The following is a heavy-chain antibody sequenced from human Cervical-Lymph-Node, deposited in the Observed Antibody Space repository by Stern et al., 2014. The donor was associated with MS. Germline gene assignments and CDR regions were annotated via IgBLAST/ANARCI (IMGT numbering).Heavy chain of an antibody. Sequence: VQLEESGAEVKKPGASVKISCSASGSPFINDYVHWVRQAPGQGLEWMGIIKSSVGNTSYAQKFQGRVTMTRDTSTNTVYLELSNLRSEDTSVYYCATAAGDVWGPGTTVSVSS. D-gene: IGHD6-13*01. V-gene: IGHV1-46*01. CDR1: GSPFINDY. CDR3: ATAAGDV. J-gene: IGHJ6*02. CDR2: IKSSVGNT.